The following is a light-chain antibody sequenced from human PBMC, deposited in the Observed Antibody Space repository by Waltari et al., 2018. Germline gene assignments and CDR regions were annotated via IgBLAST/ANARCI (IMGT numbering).Light chain of an antibody. Sequence: EIVMTQSPATLPMSPGERATLSCRASQSVGSNLAWYHQKPGQAPRLLIYGASTRATGIPARFSGSGSGTQFALTISSLQSEDFAVYYCQHYNSWPLTFGGGTKVEIK. CDR3: QHYNSWPLT. V-gene: IGKV3-15*01. CDR2: GAS. CDR1: QSVGSN. J-gene: IGKJ4*01.